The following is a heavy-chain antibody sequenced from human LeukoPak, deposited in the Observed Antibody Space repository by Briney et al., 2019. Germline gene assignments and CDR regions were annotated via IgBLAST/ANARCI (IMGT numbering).Heavy chain of an antibody. CDR1: EFTFSKYW. CDR3: ARHSGYVAFDL. CDR2: IKKDGSEK. D-gene: IGHD5-12*01. J-gene: IGHJ3*01. V-gene: IGHV3-7*01. Sequence: HPGGSLRLSCAASEFTFSKYWMSWVRQAPGKGLEWVATIKKDGSEKYYVDSVKGRFTISRDNAENSMDLQMNSLRAEDTAVYYYARHSGYVAFDLWGQGTKVTVSS.